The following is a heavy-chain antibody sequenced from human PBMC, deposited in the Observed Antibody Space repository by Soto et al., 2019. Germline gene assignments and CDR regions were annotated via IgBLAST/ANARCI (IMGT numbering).Heavy chain of an antibody. Sequence: TSETLSLTCPFSGFSISSGGYYWSWIRQHPGKGLEWIGYIYYSGSTYYNPSLKSRVTISVDTSKNQFSLKLSSVTAADTAVYYCASGGRNSYYFDYWGQGTLVTVSS. CDR3: ASGGRNSYYFDY. V-gene: IGHV4-31*03. J-gene: IGHJ4*02. CDR2: IYYSGST. CDR1: GFSISSGGYY. D-gene: IGHD3-16*01.